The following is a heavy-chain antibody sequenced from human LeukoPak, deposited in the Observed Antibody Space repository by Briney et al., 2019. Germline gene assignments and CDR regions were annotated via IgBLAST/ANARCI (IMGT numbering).Heavy chain of an antibody. Sequence: SETLSLTCTVSGGSIRTDGSYWAWIRQPPGKGLEWIGSIYIDGITHYNSSLQSRVTLSIDTSKNHFSLRLTSVTAAETAVFYCARLFTRAWEYRYGMDVWGQGTAVTVSS. J-gene: IGHJ6*02. CDR2: IYIDGIT. CDR3: ARLFTRAWEYRYGMDV. D-gene: IGHD1-26*01. V-gene: IGHV4-39*02. CDR1: GGSIRTDGSY.